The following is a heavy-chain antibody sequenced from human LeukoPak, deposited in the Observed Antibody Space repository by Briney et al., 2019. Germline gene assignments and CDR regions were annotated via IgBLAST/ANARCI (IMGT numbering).Heavy chain of an antibody. J-gene: IGHJ4*02. V-gene: IGHV3-23*01. CDR3: AKDVCSSTSCYRGGDY. Sequence: GGSLILSCAASGFTFSSYAMSWVRQAPGKGLEWVSAISGGGGSTYYADSVKGRFTISRDNSKNTLYLQMNSLRAEDTAVYYCAKDVCSSTSCYRGGDYWGQGTLVTVSS. D-gene: IGHD2-2*01. CDR1: GFTFSSYA. CDR2: ISGGGGST.